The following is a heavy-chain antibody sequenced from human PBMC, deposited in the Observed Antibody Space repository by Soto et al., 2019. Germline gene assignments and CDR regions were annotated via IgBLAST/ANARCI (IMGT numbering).Heavy chain of an antibody. CDR2: MFYSGLT. D-gene: IGHD2-15*01. J-gene: IGHJ6*02. Sequence: SETLSLTCSVSGYSVSSSDYYWAWIRQPPGKGLEWIGSMFYSGLTYYNPSLKSRVTLSVDTSKNHFSVRLNSVTAADTAVYYCAPLTVSLSGPYGIHVWGQGTTVTVS. CDR1: GYSVSSSDYY. V-gene: IGHV4-39*01. CDR3: APLTVSLSGPYGIHV.